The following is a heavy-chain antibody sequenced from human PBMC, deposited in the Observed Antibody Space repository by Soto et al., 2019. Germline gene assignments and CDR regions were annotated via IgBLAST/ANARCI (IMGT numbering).Heavy chain of an antibody. Sequence: PSETLSLTCAVSGGSISSSYYWGWIRQPPGKGLEWIGCIYHSGSTYYNPSLKSRVTISVDTSKNQFSLKLSSVTAADTAVYYCARHKMKWLVLGYFQHWGQGTLVTVSS. J-gene: IGHJ1*01. D-gene: IGHD6-19*01. CDR1: GGSISSSYY. V-gene: IGHV4-39*01. CDR3: ARHKMKWLVLGYFQH. CDR2: IYHSGST.